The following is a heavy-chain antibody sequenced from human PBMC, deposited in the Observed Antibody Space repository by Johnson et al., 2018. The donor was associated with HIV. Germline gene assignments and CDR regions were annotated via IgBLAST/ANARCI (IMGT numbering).Heavy chain of an antibody. CDR2: TRNKANSYPT. CDR3: ARDRFPYYDFWSGYYRGAFDI. D-gene: IGHD3-3*01. CDR1: GFTFSDHY. J-gene: IGHJ3*02. V-gene: IGHV3-72*01. Sequence: VQLVESGGGVVQPGRSLRLSCSASGFTFSDHYMDWDRQAPGKGLEWVGRTRNKANSYPTEYAASVKDRFTISRDDSKNSLYLQMHSLRAEDTAVYYCARDRFPYYDFWSGYYRGAFDIWGQGTMVTVSS.